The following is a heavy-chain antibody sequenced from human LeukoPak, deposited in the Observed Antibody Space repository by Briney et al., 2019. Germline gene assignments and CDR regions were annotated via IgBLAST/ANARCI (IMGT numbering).Heavy chain of an antibody. D-gene: IGHD5-18*01. CDR1: GFTFSSYS. CDR2: ISSSSSYI. Sequence: PGGSLRLSCAASGFTFSSYSMNWVRQAPGKGLEWVSSISSSSSYIYYADSVKGRFTISRDNDKNALYLQMNSLRAEGTAVYYCARDLDVDTAMVNVDYWGQGTLVSVSS. J-gene: IGHJ4*02. V-gene: IGHV3-21*01. CDR3: ARDLDVDTAMVNVDY.